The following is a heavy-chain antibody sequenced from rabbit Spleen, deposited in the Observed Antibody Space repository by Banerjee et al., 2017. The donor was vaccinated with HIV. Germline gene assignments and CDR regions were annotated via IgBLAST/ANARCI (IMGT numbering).Heavy chain of an antibody. J-gene: IGHJ4*01. CDR1: GFTLSSYYM. D-gene: IGHD4-1*01. Sequence: QEQLEESAGGLVQPGGSLKLSCKASGFTLSSYYMNWVRQAPGKGLEWIACINTATGKSVYANWVNGRFTISRTSSTTVTLQMTSLAAADTATYFCARDLAGAIGWNFYLWGPGTLVTVS. CDR2: INTATGKS. V-gene: IGHV1S45*01. CDR3: ARDLAGAIGWNFYL.